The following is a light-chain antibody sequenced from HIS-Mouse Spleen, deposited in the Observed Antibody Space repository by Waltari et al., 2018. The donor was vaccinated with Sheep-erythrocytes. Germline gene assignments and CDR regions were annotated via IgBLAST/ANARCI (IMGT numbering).Light chain of an antibody. J-gene: IGKJ4*01. CDR2: DAS. CDR3: QQYDNLLT. Sequence: DIQMTQSPSSVSASVGDRVTITCRASQGINSWLAWYQQKPGKAPKLLIYDASNLETGVPSRFSGSGSGTDFTFTISSLQPEDIATYYCQQYDNLLTFGGGTKVEIK. V-gene: IGKV1-33*01. CDR1: QGINSW.